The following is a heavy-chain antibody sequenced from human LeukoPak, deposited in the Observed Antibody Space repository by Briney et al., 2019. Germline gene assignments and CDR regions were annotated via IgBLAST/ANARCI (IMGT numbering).Heavy chain of an antibody. CDR1: GFTFSSYA. J-gene: IGHJ4*02. CDR3: AKGVATVATRGWKGRATYWYYFDF. V-gene: IGHV3-23*01. Sequence: GGSLRLSCAASGFTFSSYAMSWVRQAPGKGLEWVSAISGSGGSTYYADSVKGRFTISRDNSKNTLSLQMSSLRAEDTAVYYCAKGVATVATRGWKGRATYWYYFDFWGQGTLVTVSS. D-gene: IGHD4-11*01. CDR2: ISGSGGST.